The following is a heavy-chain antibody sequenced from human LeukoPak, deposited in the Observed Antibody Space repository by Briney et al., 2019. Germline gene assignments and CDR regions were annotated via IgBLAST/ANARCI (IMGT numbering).Heavy chain of an antibody. CDR1: GFTFNKYG. Sequence: GGSLRLSCIASGFTFNKYGMYWVRQAPGKGLEWVAIISYDGTSKYYADSVKGRFTISRDNSKNTVYLQMNSLRAEDTAVYYCARDRLNSMVRGVTLGGHYWGQGTLVTVSS. J-gene: IGHJ4*02. CDR2: ISYDGTSK. V-gene: IGHV3-30*03. CDR3: ARDRLNSMVRGVTLGGHY. D-gene: IGHD3-10*01.